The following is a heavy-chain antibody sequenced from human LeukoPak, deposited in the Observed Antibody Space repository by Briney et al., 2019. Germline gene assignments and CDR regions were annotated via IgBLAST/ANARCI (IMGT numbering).Heavy chain of an antibody. V-gene: IGHV1-69*13. CDR2: VIPFFGTA. CDR1: GYTFTSYA. D-gene: IGHD2-2*02. CDR3: ARDGYCSSTSCYKGYYYMDV. J-gene: IGHJ6*03. Sequence: ASVKVSCKASGYTFTSYAMNWVRQAPGQGLEWMGGVIPFFGTANYAQKFQGRVTITADESTSTAYMELSSLRSEDTAVYYCARDGYCSSTSCYKGYYYMDVWGKGTTVTVSS.